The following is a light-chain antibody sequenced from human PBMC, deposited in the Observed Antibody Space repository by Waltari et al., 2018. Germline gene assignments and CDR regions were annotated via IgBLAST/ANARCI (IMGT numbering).Light chain of an antibody. J-gene: IGKJ1*01. CDR1: QSVDTW. Sequence: DIQMTQSPSTVSASVGDRVTITCRASQSVDTWLAWYQQKPGKAPSLLVYRASGLESGVPSRFSGSGSGTEFILTINSLQPDDFATYYFQHYLGYSWTFGQGTKVDIK. CDR3: QHYLGYSWT. CDR2: RAS. V-gene: IGKV1-5*03.